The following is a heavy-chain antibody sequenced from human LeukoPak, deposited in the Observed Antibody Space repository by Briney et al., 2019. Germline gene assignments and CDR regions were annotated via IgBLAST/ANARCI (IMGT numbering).Heavy chain of an antibody. Sequence: GGSLRLSCAASGFTVSSSYMSWVRQAPGKGLEWVSVIYSGGSAYYADSVKGRFTISRDNSKNTLYLQMNSLRAEDTAMYYCASVNGDGAEYFQHWGQGTLVTVSS. CDR3: ASVNGDGAEYFQH. J-gene: IGHJ1*01. D-gene: IGHD2-21*01. CDR1: GFTVSSSY. CDR2: IYSGGSA. V-gene: IGHV3-53*01.